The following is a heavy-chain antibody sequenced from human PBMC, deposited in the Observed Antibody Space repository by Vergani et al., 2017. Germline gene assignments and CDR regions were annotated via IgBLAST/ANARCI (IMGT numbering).Heavy chain of an antibody. CDR3: AKDSVVVPAAIYYYGMDV. CDR2: ISYDGSNK. D-gene: IGHD2-2*01. V-gene: IGHV3-30*18. CDR1: GFTFSYYY. Sequence: QVQLVESGGGLVKPGGSLRLSCAASGFTFSYYYMSWIRQAPGKGLEWVAVISYDGSNKYYADSVKGRFTISRDNSKNTLYLQMNSLRAEDTAVYYCAKDSVVVPAAIYYYGMDVWGQGTTVTVSS. J-gene: IGHJ6*02.